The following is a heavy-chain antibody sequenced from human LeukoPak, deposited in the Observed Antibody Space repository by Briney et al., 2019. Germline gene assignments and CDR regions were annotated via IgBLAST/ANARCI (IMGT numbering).Heavy chain of an antibody. CDR1: GGSISSGY. V-gene: IGHV4-59*01. D-gene: IGHD5-24*01. CDR3: ARGGKWLQIDY. Sequence: SETLSLTCTVSGGSISSGYWSWIRQPPGKGLEWIGYIYYSGTTNYNPSLKSRVTISEDTSKNQFSLKPTSVTAADTAVYYCARGGKWLQIDYWGQGTLVTVSS. CDR2: IYYSGTT. J-gene: IGHJ4*02.